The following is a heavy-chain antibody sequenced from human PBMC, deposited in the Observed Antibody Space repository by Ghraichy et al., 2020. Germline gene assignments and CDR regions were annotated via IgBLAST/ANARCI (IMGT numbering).Heavy chain of an antibody. CDR1: GFTFSSYA. D-gene: IGHD4-17*01. CDR3: ASRGSTVTSGDYYYYGMDV. V-gene: IGHV3-23*01. CDR2: ISGSGGST. J-gene: IGHJ6*02. Sequence: GGSLRLSCAASGFTFSSYAMSWVRQAPGKGLEWVSAISGSGGSTYYADSVKGRFTISRDNSKNTLYLQMNSLRAEDTAVYYCASRGSTVTSGDYYYYGMDVWGQGTTVTVSS.